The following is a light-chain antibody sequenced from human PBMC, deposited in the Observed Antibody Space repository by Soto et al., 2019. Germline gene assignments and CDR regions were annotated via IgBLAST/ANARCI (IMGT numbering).Light chain of an antibody. Sequence: QSALTQPASVSGSPGQSINISCTGSSSDNGGYNYVSWYQQHPGKAPKLMIYEVSNRPSGVSNRFSGSKSGDTASLTISGLQAEDESDYFCSLYRIGSSVVFGGGTKLTVL. J-gene: IGLJ3*02. CDR3: SLYRIGSSVV. V-gene: IGLV2-14*01. CDR2: EVS. CDR1: SSDNGGYNY.